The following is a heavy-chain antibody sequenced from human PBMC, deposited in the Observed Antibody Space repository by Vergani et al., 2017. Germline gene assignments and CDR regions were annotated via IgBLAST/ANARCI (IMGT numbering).Heavy chain of an antibody. V-gene: IGHV2-70*04. D-gene: IGHD3-22*01. CDR1: GFSLSTGGMR. CDR2: IDWDDDK. J-gene: IGHJ4*02. CDR3: ARGVGYYDSSGYLDYFAS. Sequence: TLKESGPTLVKPTQTLTLTCTFSGFSLSTGGMRVSWIRQPPGKALEWLARIDWDDDKFYSTSLKTRRTISKDTSKNQVVLTMSNMDPVDTATYYCARGVGYYDSSGYLDYFASWDQGTLVTVSS.